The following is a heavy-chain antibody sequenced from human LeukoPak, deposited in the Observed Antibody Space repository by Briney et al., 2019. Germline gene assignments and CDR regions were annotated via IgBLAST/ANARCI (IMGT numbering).Heavy chain of an antibody. V-gene: IGHV4-59*12. CDR1: GGSISTYY. D-gene: IGHD6-13*01. CDR2: IYYSGST. J-gene: IGHJ4*02. CDR3: ARKGVAAAGTRLKSYYFDY. Sequence: PSETLSLTCTVSGGSISTYYWSWIRQPPGKGLEWIGYIYYSGSTNYNPSLKSRVTISVDTSKNQFSLKLSSVTAADTAVYYCARKGVAAAGTRLKSYYFDYWGQGTLVTVSS.